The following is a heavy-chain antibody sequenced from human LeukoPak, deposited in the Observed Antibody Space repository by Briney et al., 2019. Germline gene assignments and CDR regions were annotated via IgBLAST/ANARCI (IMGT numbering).Heavy chain of an antibody. D-gene: IGHD3-22*01. J-gene: IGHJ4*02. CDR2: INSDGSST. CDR1: GFTFSSYS. CDR3: ARDYYDSSGAIDY. Sequence: GGSLRLSCAASGFTFSSYSMNWVRQAPGKGLVWVSRINSDGSSTSYADSVKGRFTISRDNAKNTLYLQMNSLRAEDTAVYYCARDYYDSSGAIDYWGQGTLVTVSS. V-gene: IGHV3-74*01.